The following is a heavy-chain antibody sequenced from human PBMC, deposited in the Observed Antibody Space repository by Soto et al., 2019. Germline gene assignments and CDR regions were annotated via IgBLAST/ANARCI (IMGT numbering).Heavy chain of an antibody. J-gene: IGHJ5*02. V-gene: IGHV3-30-3*01. CDR1: GFTFNNYA. CDR3: TRETKQLRNWFDP. CDR2: ISYDGSNK. Sequence: QVQLVESGGGVVQPGRSLRLSCAASGFTFNNYAMHWVRQAPGKGLEWVALISYDGSNKYYADSVKGRFTISRDNSKNTLYLQMNSLRAEDTAMYYCTRETKQLRNWFDPWGQGTLVTVSS. D-gene: IGHD1-1*01.